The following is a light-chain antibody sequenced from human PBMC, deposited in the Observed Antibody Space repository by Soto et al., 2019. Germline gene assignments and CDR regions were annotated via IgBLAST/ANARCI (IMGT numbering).Light chain of an antibody. J-gene: IGKJ4*01. CDR3: QQYENLPPT. V-gene: IGKV1-33*01. CDR1: QDISNN. Sequence: DIQMTQSPSSLSASVGDRVTITCQASQDISNNLNWYQQKPGKAPKLLIYDASNLETGVPLSFSGGGAGTECTFTISSLQPADIATYYCQQYENLPPTFGGGTKVEIK. CDR2: DAS.